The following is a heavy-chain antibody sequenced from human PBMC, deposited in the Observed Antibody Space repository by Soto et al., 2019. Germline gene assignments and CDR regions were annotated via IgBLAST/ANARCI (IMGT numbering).Heavy chain of an antibody. D-gene: IGHD3-22*01. CDR3: ARAYDSNGYNWGY. J-gene: IGHJ4*02. CDR1: GYTFTGYY. CDR2: INANTGAT. Sequence: ASVKVSCKASGYTFTGYYLHWVRQAPGLGLEWMGMINANTGATNYAQKFQGWVTMTRDTSISTAYMELTRLRSDDTAVYYCARAYDSNGYNWGYWGQGTLVTVSS. V-gene: IGHV1-2*04.